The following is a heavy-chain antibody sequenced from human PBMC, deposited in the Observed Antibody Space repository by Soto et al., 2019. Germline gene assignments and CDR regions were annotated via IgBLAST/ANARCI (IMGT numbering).Heavy chain of an antibody. CDR2: VFYTGRA. Sequence: SETLSLTCPVSGCSLGSYYLSWIRQPPGKGLEWIGYVFYTGRANYNASLKSRVSISLDTSNYQFSLKLSSVTAADTAVYYCARDGDGRMTTNPYYYNGMDVWGPGTKVTVSS. V-gene: IGHV4-59*01. D-gene: IGHD4-4*01. J-gene: IGHJ6*02. CDR1: GCSLGSYY. CDR3: ARDGDGRMTTNPYYYNGMDV.